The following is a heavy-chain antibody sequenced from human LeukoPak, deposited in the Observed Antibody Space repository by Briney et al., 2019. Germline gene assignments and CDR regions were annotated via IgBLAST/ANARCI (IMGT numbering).Heavy chain of an antibody. J-gene: IGHJ6*03. D-gene: IGHD6-13*01. Sequence: GGSLRLSCAASGFTFDDYGMSWVRQAPGKGLEWVSGINWNGGSTGYADSVKGRFTISRDNAKDSLYLQMNSLRAEDTALYHCARVSSSSWYYYYYMDVWGKGTTVTISS. V-gene: IGHV3-20*01. CDR3: ARVSSSSWYYYYYMDV. CDR2: INWNGGST. CDR1: GFTFDDYG.